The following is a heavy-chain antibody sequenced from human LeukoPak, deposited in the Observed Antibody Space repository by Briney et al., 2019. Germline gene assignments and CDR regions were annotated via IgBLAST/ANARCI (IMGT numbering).Heavy chain of an antibody. CDR1: GGSISSYY. D-gene: IGHD3-9*01. CDR3: ARGADILTGYWSEKNYNGFDP. J-gene: IGHJ5*02. V-gene: IGHV4-59*01. CDR2: IYYSGST. Sequence: SETLSLTCTVPGGSISSYYWSWIRQPPGKGLEWIGYIYYSGSTNYNPSLKSRVTISVDTSKNQFSLKLSSVTAADTAVYYCARGADILTGYWSEKNYNGFDPWGQGTLVTVSS.